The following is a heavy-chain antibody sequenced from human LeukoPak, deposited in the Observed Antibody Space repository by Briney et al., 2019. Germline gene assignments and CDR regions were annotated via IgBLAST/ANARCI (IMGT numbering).Heavy chain of an antibody. CDR1: GVSFRRPF. CDR2: IDQSVRT. J-gene: IGHJ5*01. V-gene: IGHV4-34*01. CDR3: ARAERRINLARGVFGSHFDS. D-gene: IGHD3-10*01. Sequence: SETLSLTCAVSGVSFRRPFWSWIRQTPGKGLEWIGGIDQSVRTDYNPSLDGRVPMSVDTSKSQFSLRLTSVTAADTAVYFCARAERRINLARGVFGSHFDSWGQGTLVSVSS.